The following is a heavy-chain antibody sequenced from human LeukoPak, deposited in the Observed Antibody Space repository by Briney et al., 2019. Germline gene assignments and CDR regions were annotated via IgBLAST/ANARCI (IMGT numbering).Heavy chain of an antibody. CDR3: ARLPNSSGYYIDY. Sequence: SETLSLTCTVSGGSISISGYYWGWIRQPPGKGLVWIGIIYYSGSIYYNPSLKSQVTMSVDTSKNQFSLNLSSVTAADTAVYYCARLPNSSGYYIDYWGQGTLVTVSS. CDR2: IYYSGSI. V-gene: IGHV4-39*01. J-gene: IGHJ4*02. CDR1: GGSISISGYY. D-gene: IGHD3-22*01.